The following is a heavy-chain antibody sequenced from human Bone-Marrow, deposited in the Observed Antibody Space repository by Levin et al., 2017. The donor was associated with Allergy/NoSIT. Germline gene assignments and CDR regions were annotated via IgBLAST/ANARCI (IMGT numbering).Heavy chain of an antibody. CDR2: ISGSGASI. D-gene: IGHD6-13*01. CDR1: GFTFDLSA. Sequence: GGSLRLSCAASGFTFDLSAMSWVRQVPGRGLEWVSSISGSGASIYYANSVKGRFTISRDNSRNRVSLRIKSLRADDTALYFCAKEAFAAPGNVDWFDSWGQGTLVTVSS. V-gene: IGHV3-23*01. CDR3: AKEAFAAPGNVDWFDS. J-gene: IGHJ5*01.